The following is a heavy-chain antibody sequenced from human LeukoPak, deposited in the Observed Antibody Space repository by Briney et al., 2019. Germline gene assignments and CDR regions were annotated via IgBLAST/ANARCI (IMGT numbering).Heavy chain of an antibody. CDR3: ARLRAAAGVGDAFDI. D-gene: IGHD6-13*01. V-gene: IGHV4-39*01. J-gene: IGHJ3*02. CDR2: IYYSGST. Sequence: SETLSLTCAVSGGSFSSYYWGWIRQPPGKGLEWIGGIYYSGSTNYNPSLKSRVTISVDTSKNQFSLKLSSVSAADTAVYYCARLRAAAGVGDAFDIWGQGTMGTVSS. CDR1: GGSFSSYY.